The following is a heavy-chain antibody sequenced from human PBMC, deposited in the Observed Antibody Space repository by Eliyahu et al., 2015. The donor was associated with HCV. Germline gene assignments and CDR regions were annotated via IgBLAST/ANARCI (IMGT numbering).Heavy chain of an antibody. J-gene: IGHJ6*02. D-gene: IGHD1-14*01. CDR1: GGSFSGYY. CDR2: INHSGST. V-gene: IGHV4-34*01. CDR3: ARLARQAQITAYYYYYYGMDV. Sequence: QVQLQQWGAGLLKPSETLSLTCAVYGGSFSGYYWSWIRQPPGKGLEWIGEINHSGSTNYNPSLKSRVTISVDTSKNQFSLKLSSVTAADTAVYYCARLARQAQITAYYYYYYGMDVWGQGTTVTVSS.